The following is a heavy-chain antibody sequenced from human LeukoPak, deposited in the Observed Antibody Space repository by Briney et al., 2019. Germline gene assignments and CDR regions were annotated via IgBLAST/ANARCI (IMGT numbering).Heavy chain of an antibody. CDR1: GYTFTSYY. D-gene: IGHD6-19*01. J-gene: IGHJ4*02. Sequence: ASVKVSCKASGYTFTSYYIHWVRQAPGQGREGMGIVNPSGGSTSYAQKFQGRVTMTRDTSTSTVYMELSSLRSEDTAVYYCARGGGTAVADRRSKFDDWGQGTLVTVSS. CDR3: ARGGGTAVADRRSKFDD. CDR2: VNPSGGST. V-gene: IGHV1-46*01.